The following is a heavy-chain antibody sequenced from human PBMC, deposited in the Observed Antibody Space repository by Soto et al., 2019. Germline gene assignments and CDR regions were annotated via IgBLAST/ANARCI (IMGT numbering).Heavy chain of an antibody. CDR2: ISWNSGSI. Sequence: GGSLRLSCAASGFTFDDYAMHWVRQAPGKGLEWVSGISWNSGSIGYADSVKGRFTISRDNAKNSLYLQMNSLRAEDTALYYCAKDAYYYYMDVWGKGTTVTVSS. J-gene: IGHJ6*03. CDR1: GFTFDDYA. CDR3: AKDAYYYYMDV. V-gene: IGHV3-9*01.